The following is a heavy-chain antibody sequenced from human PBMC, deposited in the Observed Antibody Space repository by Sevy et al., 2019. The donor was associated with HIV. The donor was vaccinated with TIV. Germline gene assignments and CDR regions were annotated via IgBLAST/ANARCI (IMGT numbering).Heavy chain of an antibody. D-gene: IGHD3-3*01. Sequence: GGSLRLSCAASGFTFSDYYMSWIRQAPGKGLEWVSYISSSGSTIYYADSVKGRFTISRDNAKNSLYLQMNSLRAEDTAVYYCARDHDFWSGYYMDVWGQWTTVTVSS. CDR1: GFTFSDYY. J-gene: IGHJ6*02. CDR3: ARDHDFWSGYYMDV. V-gene: IGHV3-11*01. CDR2: ISSSGSTI.